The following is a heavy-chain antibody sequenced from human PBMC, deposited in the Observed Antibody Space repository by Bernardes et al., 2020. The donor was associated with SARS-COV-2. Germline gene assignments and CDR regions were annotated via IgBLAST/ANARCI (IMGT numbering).Heavy chain of an antibody. Sequence: GGSLRLSCAASGFTFDDSAMHWVRQAPGPGLEWVSLISGDGGSPYYADSVKGRFTISRDNSKNSLYLQMNSLRTEDTALYYCAKDEGGAYYYGMDVWGQGTTVTGSS. CDR1: GFTFDDSA. CDR2: ISGDGGSP. CDR3: AKDEGGAYYYGMDV. D-gene: IGHD1-26*01. J-gene: IGHJ6*02. V-gene: IGHV3-43*02.